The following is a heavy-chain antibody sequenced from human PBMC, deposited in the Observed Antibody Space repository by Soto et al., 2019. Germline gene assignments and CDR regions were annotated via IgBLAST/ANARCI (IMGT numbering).Heavy chain of an antibody. D-gene: IGHD3-16*01. V-gene: IGHV3-7*01. J-gene: IGHJ4*02. CDR2: IKEDGSEI. Sequence: GGSLRLSCAASGFNVMIYWMSWVRQAPGKGLEWVASIKEDGSEIYYLHSVRGRFSISRDSAGNALHLTMNYLSAEDTGVYFCARDIGFDYVNWGQGTLVTVSS. CDR3: ARDIGFDYVN. CDR1: GFNVMIYW.